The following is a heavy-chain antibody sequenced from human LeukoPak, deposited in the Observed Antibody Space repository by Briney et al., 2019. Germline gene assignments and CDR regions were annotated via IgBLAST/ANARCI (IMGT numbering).Heavy chain of an antibody. J-gene: IGHJ5*02. Sequence: GGSLRLSCAAPGFTFSSYAMNWVRQAPGKGLEWVSGISGSGGSTYYADSVKGRSTISRDNSKNTLYLQMISLRAEDTAVYYCAKDRYSNYGNWFDPWGQGTLVTVFS. CDR1: GFTFSSYA. CDR3: AKDRYSNYGNWFDP. CDR2: ISGSGGST. D-gene: IGHD4-11*01. V-gene: IGHV3-23*01.